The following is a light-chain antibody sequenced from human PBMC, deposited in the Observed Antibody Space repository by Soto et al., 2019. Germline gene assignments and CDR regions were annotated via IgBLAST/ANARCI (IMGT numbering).Light chain of an antibody. CDR3: CSYTTSSTLL. CDR1: NSDVGGFNY. J-gene: IGLJ3*02. Sequence: QSALTQPASVSGSPGQSITISCTGTNSDVGGFNYVSWYQQHPDKAPKLIIFEVTDRPSGVSNRFSGSKSGNTASLTISGLQSEDEAEYYCCSYTTSSTLLFGGGTKLTVL. V-gene: IGLV2-14*01. CDR2: EVT.